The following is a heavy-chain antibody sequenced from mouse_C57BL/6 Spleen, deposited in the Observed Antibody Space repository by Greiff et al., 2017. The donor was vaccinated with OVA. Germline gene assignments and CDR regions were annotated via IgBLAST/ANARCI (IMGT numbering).Heavy chain of an antibody. J-gene: IGHJ4*01. V-gene: IGHV1-69*01. D-gene: IGHD1-1*01. CDR3: ASKATDYYSSRDDAMDY. CDR2: IDPSDSYT. CDR1: GYTFTSYW. Sequence: QVQLQQPGAELVMPGASVKLSCKASGYTFTSYWMHWVKQRPGQGLEWIGEIDPSDSYTNYNQKFKDKSTLTVDKSSSTAYMQLSSLTSEDSAVSYGASKATDYYSSRDDAMDYWGQGTSVTVSS.